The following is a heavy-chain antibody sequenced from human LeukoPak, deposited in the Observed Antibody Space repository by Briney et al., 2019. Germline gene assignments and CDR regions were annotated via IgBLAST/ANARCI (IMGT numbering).Heavy chain of an antibody. CDR1: GFTVSSNY. V-gene: IGHV3-53*01. CDR2: IYSGDNT. J-gene: IGHJ4*02. Sequence: GGSLRLSCAASGFTVSSNYKSWVRQAPGKGLEWVSVIYSGDNTDYADSVKGRFTISRDNSKNTLYLQMNSLRAEDTGVYYCARDWGYCSSTGCHVFDYWGQGTLVTVSS. CDR3: ARDWGYCSSTGCHVFDY. D-gene: IGHD2-2*01.